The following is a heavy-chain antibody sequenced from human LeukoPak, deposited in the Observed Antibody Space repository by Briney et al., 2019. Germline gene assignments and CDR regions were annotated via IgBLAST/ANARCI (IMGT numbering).Heavy chain of an antibody. D-gene: IGHD2-15*01. CDR1: GFTFDDYA. Sequence: GGSLRLSCAASGFTFDDYAMHWVRQAPGKGLEWVSGISWNSGSIGYADSVKGRFTISRDNAKNSLYLQMNSLRAEDTALYYCAKDIGYCSGGSCMKDAFDIWGQGTMVTVSS. J-gene: IGHJ3*02. CDR2: ISWNSGSI. CDR3: AKDIGYCSGGSCMKDAFDI. V-gene: IGHV3-9*01.